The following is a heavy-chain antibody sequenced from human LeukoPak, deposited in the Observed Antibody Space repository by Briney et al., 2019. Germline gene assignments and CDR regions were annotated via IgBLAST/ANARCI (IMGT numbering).Heavy chain of an antibody. D-gene: IGHD2-21*02. CDR1: GGSISSYY. V-gene: IGHV4-59*01. J-gene: IGHJ4*02. CDR3: ARFAYCGGHCWYYFDY. Sequence: SETLSLTCTVSGGSISSYYWSWIRQPPGKGLEWIGYIYSSGSTNYNPSLKSRITISVDTSKIQFSLKLSSVTAADTAVYYCARFAYCGGHCWYYFDYWGQGSLVTVSS. CDR2: IYSSGST.